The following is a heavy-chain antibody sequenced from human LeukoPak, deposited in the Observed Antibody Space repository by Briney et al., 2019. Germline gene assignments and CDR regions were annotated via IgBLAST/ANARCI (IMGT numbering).Heavy chain of an antibody. J-gene: IGHJ4*02. CDR1: GGSISSYY. CDR3: ARTVAGIAAAEHLDY. V-gene: IGHV4-59*08. CDR2: IYYSGST. D-gene: IGHD6-13*01. Sequence: KSSETLSLTCTVSGGSISSYYWSWIRHPPEEGLEWIGYIYYSGSTNYNPSLKSRVTISVDTSKNQYSLKLSSVTAADTAVYYCARTVAGIAAAEHLDYWGQGTLVTVSS.